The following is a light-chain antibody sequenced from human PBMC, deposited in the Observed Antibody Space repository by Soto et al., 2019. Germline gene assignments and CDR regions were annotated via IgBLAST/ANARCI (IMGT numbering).Light chain of an antibody. CDR3: QQYGSSPT. CDR1: QGISNY. CDR2: AAS. J-gene: IGKJ1*01. V-gene: IGKV1-27*01. Sequence: DIQTTQSPSSLSASVGDRVTITCRASQGISNYLAWYQQKPGKVPKLLIYAASTLQSGVPSRFSGSGSGTDFTLTISRLEPEDFVVYYCQQYGSSPTFGQGTKVDI.